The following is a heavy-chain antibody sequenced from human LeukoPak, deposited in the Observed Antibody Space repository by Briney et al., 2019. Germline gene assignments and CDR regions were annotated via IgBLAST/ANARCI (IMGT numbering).Heavy chain of an antibody. D-gene: IGHD3-10*01. CDR2: INPNSGDT. Sequence: GASVKVSCKASGYTFTGYDMHWVRQAPGQGLEWMGWINPNSGDTNYAQKFQGRVTMARDTSISTAYMELSSLRSDDTAVYYCAKLNYSGSGSYYNEIAYWGQGTLVTVSS. J-gene: IGHJ4*02. CDR3: AKLNYSGSGSYYNEIAY. CDR1: GYTFTGYD. V-gene: IGHV1-2*02.